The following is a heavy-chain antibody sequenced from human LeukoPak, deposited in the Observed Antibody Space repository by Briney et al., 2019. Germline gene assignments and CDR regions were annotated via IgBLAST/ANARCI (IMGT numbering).Heavy chain of an antibody. Sequence: PGGSLRLSCAASGFTFSSYWMHWVRQAPGKGLVWVARINTDGSITSYADSVKGRFTISRDNTKNTLYLQMNSLRAEDTAVYYCAKDRCSNGVGCYYYMDVWGKGTTVTISS. V-gene: IGHV3-74*01. J-gene: IGHJ6*03. CDR3: AKDRCSNGVGCYYYMDV. CDR1: GFTFSSYW. CDR2: INTDGSIT. D-gene: IGHD2-8*01.